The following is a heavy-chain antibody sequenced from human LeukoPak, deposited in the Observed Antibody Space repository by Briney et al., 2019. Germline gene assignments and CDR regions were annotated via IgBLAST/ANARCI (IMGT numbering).Heavy chain of an antibody. Sequence: GGSLRLSCAASGFTFSSYSMNWVRQAPGKGLEWVSSISSSSSYIYYADSVKGRFTISRDNAKNSLYLQMNSLRAEDTAVYYCARSGPRETPTGYWGQGTLVTVSP. CDR1: GFTFSSYS. J-gene: IGHJ4*02. CDR2: ISSSSSYI. CDR3: ARSGPRETPTGY. V-gene: IGHV3-21*01. D-gene: IGHD1-1*01.